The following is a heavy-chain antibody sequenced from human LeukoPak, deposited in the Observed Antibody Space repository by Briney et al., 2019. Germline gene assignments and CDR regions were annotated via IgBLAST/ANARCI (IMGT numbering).Heavy chain of an antibody. D-gene: IGHD2-21*01. CDR1: GFTFSSYS. Sequence: NPGGSLRLSCAASGFTFSSYSMNWVRQAPGKGLEWVSSISSSSSYIYYADSVKGRFTISRDNAKNSLYLQMNSLRAEDTAVYHCARDKHTVGDAFDIWGQGTMVTVSS. CDR3: ARDKHTVGDAFDI. J-gene: IGHJ3*02. CDR2: ISSSSSYI. V-gene: IGHV3-21*01.